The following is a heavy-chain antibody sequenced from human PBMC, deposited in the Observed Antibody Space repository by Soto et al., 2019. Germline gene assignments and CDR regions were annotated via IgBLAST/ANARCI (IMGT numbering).Heavy chain of an antibody. D-gene: IGHD3-16*02. CDR3: ARGPGELSLPFDL. V-gene: IGHV4-59*01. CDR2: IYYSGST. CDR1: GGSISSYY. Sequence: PSETLSLTCSVSGGSISSYYWSWIRQPPGKGLEWIGYIYYSGSTNYNPSLKSRVTISVDTSKNQFSLKLSSVTAADTAVYYCARGPGELSLPFDLWGQGTLVTVS. J-gene: IGHJ4*01.